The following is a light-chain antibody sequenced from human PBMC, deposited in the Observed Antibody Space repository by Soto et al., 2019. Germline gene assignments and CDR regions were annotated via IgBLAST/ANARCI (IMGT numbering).Light chain of an antibody. J-gene: IGLJ3*02. CDR2: LNSDGSH. V-gene: IGLV4-69*01. CDR3: QTWDTGIRV. Sequence: QSVLTQSPSASASLGASVKLTCTLSSGHSNYAIAWHQQRPEKGPRYLMKLNSDGSHTKADGMPDRFSGSSSGAERYLTISSLQSEDEADYYCQTWDTGIRVFGGGTKLTV. CDR1: SGHSNYA.